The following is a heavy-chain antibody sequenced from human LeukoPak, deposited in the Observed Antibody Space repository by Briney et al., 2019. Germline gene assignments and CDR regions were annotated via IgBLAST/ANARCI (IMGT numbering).Heavy chain of an antibody. CDR3: TRDYGARDD. CDR1: GFTFESTF. J-gene: IGHJ4*02. Sequence: GGSLRLSCAVSGFTFESTFMNWVRQAPGKGLECVSSISSSGSFEHYADSFKGRFTVSRDNTNNTLFLHMNGLRAEDSATYYCTRDYGARDDWGQGTPVTVSS. V-gene: IGHV3-21*06. D-gene: IGHD4-17*01. CDR2: ISSSGSFE.